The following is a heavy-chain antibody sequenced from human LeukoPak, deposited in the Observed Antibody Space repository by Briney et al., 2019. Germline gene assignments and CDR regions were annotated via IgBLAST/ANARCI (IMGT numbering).Heavy chain of an antibody. V-gene: IGHV4-59*01. D-gene: IGHD3-10*01. J-gene: IGHJ4*02. CDR3: ARGREDYYGSGSYTAFDY. CDR2: IYYSGST. Sequence: SETLSLTCTVSGGSISSYYWSWIRQPPGKGLEWIGYIYYSGSTNYNPSLKSRVTISVDTSKNQFSLKLSSVTAADTAVYYCARGREDYYGSGSYTAFDYRGQGTLVTVSS. CDR1: GGSISSYY.